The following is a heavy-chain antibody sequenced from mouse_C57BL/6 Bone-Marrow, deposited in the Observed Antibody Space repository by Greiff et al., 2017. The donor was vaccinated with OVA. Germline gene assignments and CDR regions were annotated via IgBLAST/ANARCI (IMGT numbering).Heavy chain of an antibody. V-gene: IGHV1-26*01. J-gene: IGHJ4*01. Sequence: VQLQQSGPELVKPGASVKISCKASGYTFTDYYMNWVKQSHGKSLKWIGDINPNNGGTSYNQKFKGKATLTVDKSSSTAYMELRSLTSEDSAVYYCARDYYGSSLYYAMDYWGQGTSVTVSS. CDR2: INPNNGGT. D-gene: IGHD1-1*01. CDR3: ARDYYGSSLYYAMDY. CDR1: GYTFTDYY.